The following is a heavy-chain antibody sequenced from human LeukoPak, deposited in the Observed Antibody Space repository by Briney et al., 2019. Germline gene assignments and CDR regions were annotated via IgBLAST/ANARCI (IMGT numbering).Heavy chain of an antibody. CDR1: GFTFSSYW. CDR2: IKQDGSEK. D-gene: IGHD4-23*01. J-gene: IGHJ3*02. CDR3: ARDLYGGQGADAFDI. Sequence: GGSLRLSCAASGFTFSSYWMSWVRQAPGKGPEWVANIKQDGSEKYYVDSVKGRFTISRDNAKNSLYLQMNSLRAEDTAVYYCARDLYGGQGADAFDIWGQGTMVTVSS. V-gene: IGHV3-7*01.